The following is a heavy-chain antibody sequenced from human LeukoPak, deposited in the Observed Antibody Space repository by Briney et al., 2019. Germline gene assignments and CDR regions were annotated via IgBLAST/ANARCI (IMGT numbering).Heavy chain of an antibody. Sequence: GGSLRLSCAASGFTFSSYSMNWVRQAPGKGLEWVSSISSSSSSYIYYADSVKGRFTISRDNAKNSLYLQMNSLRAEDTAVYYCARGVRGIYCGGDCPTGPFDIWGQGTMVTVSS. J-gene: IGHJ3*02. V-gene: IGHV3-21*01. CDR3: ARGVRGIYCGGDCPTGPFDI. CDR2: ISSSSSSYI. D-gene: IGHD2-21*02. CDR1: GFTFSSYS.